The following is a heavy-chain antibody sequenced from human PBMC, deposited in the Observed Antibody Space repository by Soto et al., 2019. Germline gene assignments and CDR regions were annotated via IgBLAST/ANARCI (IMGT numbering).Heavy chain of an antibody. D-gene: IGHD4-17*01. CDR1: GFTFSDYA. CDR2: ISFDGSNE. J-gene: IGHJ6*02. Sequence: GGSLRLSCAASGFTFSDYAMHWVRQAPGKGLEWVAIISFDGSNEHYADSVQGRFTVSRDNSENTLYLQMNSLRADDTAVYYCARPAATVIFYSGMDVWGQGTTVTVSS. V-gene: IGHV3-30-3*01. CDR3: ARPAATVIFYSGMDV.